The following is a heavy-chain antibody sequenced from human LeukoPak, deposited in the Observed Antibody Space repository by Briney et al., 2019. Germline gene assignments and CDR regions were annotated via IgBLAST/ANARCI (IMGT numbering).Heavy chain of an antibody. V-gene: IGHV3-11*01. CDR3: ARVGSYYDMDV. D-gene: IGHD3-10*01. Sequence: PGGSLRLSCAASGFTFSDYYMSWIRQAPGKGLEWVSYISGSGTTIHYADSVKGRFTISRDNAKNSLYLQMNSLRAEDTAVYYCARVGSYYDMDVWGQGTTVTVSS. CDR2: ISGSGTTI. CDR1: GFTFSDYY. J-gene: IGHJ6*02.